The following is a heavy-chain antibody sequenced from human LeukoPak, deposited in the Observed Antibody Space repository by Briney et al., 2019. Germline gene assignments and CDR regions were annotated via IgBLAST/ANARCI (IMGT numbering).Heavy chain of an antibody. CDR1: GFTFSSYA. CDR3: ARAQGIYGDYDSWFDP. D-gene: IGHD4-17*01. CDR2: ISYDGSNK. J-gene: IGHJ5*02. Sequence: GGSLRLSCAASGFTFSSYAMHWVRQAPGKGLEWVAVISYDGSNKYYADSVKGRFTISRDNSKNTLYLQMNSLRAEDTAVYYCARAQGIYGDYDSWFDPWGQGTLVTVSS. V-gene: IGHV3-30-3*01.